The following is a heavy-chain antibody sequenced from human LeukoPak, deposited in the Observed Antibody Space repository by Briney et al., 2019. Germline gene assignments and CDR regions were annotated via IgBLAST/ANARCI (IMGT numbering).Heavy chain of an antibody. V-gene: IGHV3-21*01. D-gene: IGHD2-8*01. CDR3: ARSFCTSATCLKGHYYYVMDV. CDR1: GFTFSRYA. J-gene: IGHJ6*02. CDR2: ISTGGDNR. Sequence: RPGGSLRLSCAASGFTFSRYAMNWVRQAPGKGLEWVSYISTGGDNRFYADSLKSRFTVSRDNAKNSLFLQMDSLRAEDTAVYYCARSFCTSATCLKGHYYYVMDVWGQGTTVTVSS.